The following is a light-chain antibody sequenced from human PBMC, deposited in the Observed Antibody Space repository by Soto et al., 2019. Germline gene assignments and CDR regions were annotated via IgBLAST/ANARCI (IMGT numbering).Light chain of an antibody. Sequence: EIVLTQSPATVSLSPGERATLSCRASQSVSSYLAWYQQKPGQPPRLLIYDASTRATGTPARFSGSGSGTDFTLTINSLEPEDVAVYYCQQRSSWPRTFGQGTKVNIK. CDR3: QQRSSWPRT. CDR1: QSVSSY. V-gene: IGKV3-11*01. J-gene: IGKJ1*01. CDR2: DAS.